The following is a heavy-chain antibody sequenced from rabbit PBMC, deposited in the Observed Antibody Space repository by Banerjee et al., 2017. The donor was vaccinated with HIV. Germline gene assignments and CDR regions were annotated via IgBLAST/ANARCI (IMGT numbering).Heavy chain of an antibody. CDR3: ARSNYSVGWTAMDL. V-gene: IGHV1S45*01. Sequence: QEQLEESGGGLVQPEGSLTLTCTASGFSFSSAYWMCWVRQAPGKGLEWIGCISTGDGSAGYASWAISRVTISKTSPTTVTLQMTSLTAADTATYFCARSNYSVGWTAMDLWGQGTLVTVS. D-gene: IGHD6-1*01. J-gene: IGHJ3*01. CDR1: GFSFSSAYW. CDR2: ISTGDGSA.